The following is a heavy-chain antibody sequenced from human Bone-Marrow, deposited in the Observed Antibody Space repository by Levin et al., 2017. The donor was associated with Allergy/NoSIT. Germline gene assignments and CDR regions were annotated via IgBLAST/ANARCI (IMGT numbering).Heavy chain of an antibody. V-gene: IGHV1-18*01. D-gene: IGHD5-24*01. J-gene: IGHJ4*02. CDR3: ARVLEMATILPGDY. CDR1: GYTFSNYG. CDR2: INVKNGQT. Sequence: GESLKISCKASGYTFSNYGVSWVRQAPGQGLEWMGWINVKNGQTNYGQKLQGRVTMTTDTSTSTAYMELRSLRSDDTAVYYCARVLEMATILPGDYWGQGSLVTVSS.